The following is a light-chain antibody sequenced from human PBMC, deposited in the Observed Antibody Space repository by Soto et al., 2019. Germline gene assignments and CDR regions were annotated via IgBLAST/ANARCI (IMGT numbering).Light chain of an antibody. Sequence: SYELTQPPSVSVAPGKTARITCGGNNIGSKSVHWYQQKPGQAPVLVIYYDSDRPSGIPERFSGSNSGNTATLTISRVEAGDEADYYCQVWDSRSDPGVFGGGTTLTVL. J-gene: IGLJ3*02. CDR3: QVWDSRSDPGV. V-gene: IGLV3-21*04. CDR2: YDS. CDR1: NIGSKS.